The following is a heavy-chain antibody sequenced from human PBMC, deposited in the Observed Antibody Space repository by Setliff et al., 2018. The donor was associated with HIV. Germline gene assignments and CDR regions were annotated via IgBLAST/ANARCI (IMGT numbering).Heavy chain of an antibody. CDR2: VSDGGT. V-gene: IGHV4-4*02. Sequence: SETLSLTCTVIGASVSMPGWWGWVRQSPGKRLEWIGEVSDGGTKYNPSLQGRATTSVDRSKNQFSLELRSVTAAYTAVYYCVKEGRTSTVFDYWGQGVMVTVSS. CDR3: VKEGRTSTVFDY. CDR1: GASVSMPGW. D-gene: IGHD1-7*01. J-gene: IGHJ4*02.